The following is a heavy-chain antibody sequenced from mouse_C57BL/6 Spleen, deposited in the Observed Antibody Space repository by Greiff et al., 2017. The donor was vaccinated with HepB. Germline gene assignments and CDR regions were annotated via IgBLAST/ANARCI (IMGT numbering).Heavy chain of an antibody. V-gene: IGHV5-9-1*02. J-gene: IGHJ1*03. D-gene: IGHD1-1*01. CDR2: ISSGGDYS. CDR1: GFTFSSYA. CDR3: TRAQLRGYFDV. Sequence: DVMLVESGEGLVKPGGSLKLSCAASGFTFSSYAMSWVRQTPEKRLEWVAYISSGGDYSYYADTVKGRFTISRDNARNTLYLQMTRLKSEDTAMYYCTRAQLRGYFDVWGTGTTVTVSS.